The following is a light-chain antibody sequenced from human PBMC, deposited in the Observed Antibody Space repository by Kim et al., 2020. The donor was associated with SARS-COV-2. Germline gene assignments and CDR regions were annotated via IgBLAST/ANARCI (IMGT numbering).Light chain of an antibody. V-gene: IGKV3-15*01. Sequence: ASPGERVTISCRASQSIGNNVAWYRQTPGKAPSLLIYDASTRATGVPSRLSGRGSGTEFTLTISSLQSEDFAVYYCQQYKTWPRTFGQGTKVDIK. J-gene: IGKJ1*01. CDR2: DAS. CDR3: QQYKTWPRT. CDR1: QSIGNN.